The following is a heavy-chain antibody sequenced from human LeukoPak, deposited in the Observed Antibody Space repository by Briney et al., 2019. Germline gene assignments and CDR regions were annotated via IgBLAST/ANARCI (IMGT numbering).Heavy chain of an antibody. CDR3: ARVSSPWSPRDAFDI. D-gene: IGHD1-26*01. CDR2: TYYKSKWYN. J-gene: IGHJ3*02. Sequence: SQTFSLTCAISGDSVSSNSATWNWIRQSPSRGLEWLGRTYYKSKWYNDYAVSVKSRITINSDTSKNQFSLQLSSVTPDDTAVYYCARVSSPWSPRDAFDIWGQGTVVTVSS. V-gene: IGHV6-1*01. CDR1: GDSVSSNSAT.